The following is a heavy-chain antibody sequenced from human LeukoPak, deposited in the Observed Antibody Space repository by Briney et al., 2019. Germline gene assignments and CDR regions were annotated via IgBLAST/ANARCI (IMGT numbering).Heavy chain of an antibody. J-gene: IGHJ4*01. V-gene: IGHV3-74*03. CDR1: GFTFSSYW. D-gene: IGHD5/OR15-5a*01. Sequence: GGSLRLSCAASGFTFSSYWMHWVRQAPGKGLVWVSRINSDGSSITYADSVKGRFTISRDNARNTLYLQMNSLRVEDTAVYYCARKGPVSVYDFDCCGHGTLVNVSS. CDR2: INSDGSSI. CDR3: ARKGPVSVYDFDC.